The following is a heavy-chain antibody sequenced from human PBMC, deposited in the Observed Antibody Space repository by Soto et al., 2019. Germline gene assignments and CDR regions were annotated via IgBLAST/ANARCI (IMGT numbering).Heavy chain of an antibody. CDR2: IQSGGTT. CDR1: GFTVSSKY. Sequence: EVQLVESGGGLVQPGGSLRLSCAASGFTVSSKYMSWVSQAPGKGLEWVSLIQSGGTTYYADSVKDRFTISRDTSENTLHRQMDSLRAEDTAVYYCARDDVLCDGGSCYGVHMDVWGKGTTVTGSS. V-gene: IGHV3-66*01. D-gene: IGHD2-15*01. J-gene: IGHJ6*03. CDR3: ARDDVLCDGGSCYGVHMDV.